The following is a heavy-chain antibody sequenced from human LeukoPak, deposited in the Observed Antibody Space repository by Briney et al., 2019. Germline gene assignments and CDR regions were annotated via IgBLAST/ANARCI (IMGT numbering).Heavy chain of an antibody. CDR1: GGSISSSSYY. V-gene: IGHV4-39*07. CDR2: INYSGST. CDR3: ASMNLGYCIGGSCYEPRKDYYYYYGMDV. D-gene: IGHD2-15*01. Sequence: SETLSLTCTVSGGSISSSSYYWGWIRQPPGKGLEWIGSINYSGSTYYNASLKSRVTISVDTSKNQFSLKLSSVTAADTAVYYCASMNLGYCIGGSCYEPRKDYYYYYGMDVWGQGTTVTASS. J-gene: IGHJ6*02.